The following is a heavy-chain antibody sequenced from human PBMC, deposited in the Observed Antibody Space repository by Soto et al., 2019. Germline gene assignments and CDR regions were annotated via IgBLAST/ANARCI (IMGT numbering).Heavy chain of an antibody. J-gene: IGHJ4*02. Sequence: QVQLVESGGGVVQPGRSLRLSCAASGFTLSSYSMHCVRQAPGKGLEWVGGISYAGNKKYYRDSVKGRISISRDTSNNTVHLQMNSLRPEDTAVYYCARSVAVAGLDYWGQGALVTVSS. CDR3: ARSVAVAGLDY. CDR2: ISYAGNKK. D-gene: IGHD6-19*01. V-gene: IGHV3-30-3*01. CDR1: GFTLSSYS.